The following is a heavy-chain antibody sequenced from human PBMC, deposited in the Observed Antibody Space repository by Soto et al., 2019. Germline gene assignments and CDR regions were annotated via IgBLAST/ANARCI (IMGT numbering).Heavy chain of an antibody. D-gene: IGHD5-12*01. Sequence: SVKVSCKASGYTFTGYYIHWVRQAPGQGLEWMGWVNPNSGGTGYAQRFQGSVTMTRDTSINSVYMELSRLRSDDTATYFCARGNSGDDDEFDYWGQGTPVTVSS. CDR2: VNPNSGGT. CDR3: ARGNSGDDDEFDY. V-gene: IGHV1-2*02. J-gene: IGHJ4*02. CDR1: GYTFTGYY.